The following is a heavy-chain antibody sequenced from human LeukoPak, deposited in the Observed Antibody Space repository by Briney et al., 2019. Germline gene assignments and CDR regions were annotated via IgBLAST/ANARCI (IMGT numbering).Heavy chain of an antibody. J-gene: IGHJ4*02. Sequence: SVKVSCKASGGTFSSYAISWVRQAPGQGLEWMGGIIPIFGTANYAQKFQGRVTITADGSTSTAYMELSSLRSEDTAVYYCARDGAVAGNDFDYWGQGTLVTVSS. D-gene: IGHD6-19*01. V-gene: IGHV1-69*13. CDR2: IIPIFGTA. CDR1: GGTFSSYA. CDR3: ARDGAVAGNDFDY.